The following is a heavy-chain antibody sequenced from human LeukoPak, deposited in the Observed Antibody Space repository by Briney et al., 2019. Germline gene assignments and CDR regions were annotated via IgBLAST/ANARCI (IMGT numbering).Heavy chain of an antibody. Sequence: SETLSLTCAVYGGSFSGYYWSWIRQPPGKGREWIGEINHSGSTNYNPSLKSRLSISIDPSKTHFALRLSSVTAADTAVYYCARGLPIISMLRGVKPSVMFDSWGQGTLVTVSS. D-gene: IGHD3-10*01. CDR1: GGSFSGYY. V-gene: IGHV4-34*01. CDR3: ARGLPIISMLRGVKPSVMFDS. J-gene: IGHJ5*01. CDR2: INHSGST.